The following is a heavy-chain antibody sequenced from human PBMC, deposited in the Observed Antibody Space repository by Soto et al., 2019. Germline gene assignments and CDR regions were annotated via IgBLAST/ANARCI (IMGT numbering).Heavy chain of an antibody. CDR3: ARVRTPSVEWLVDYYFDY. CDR1: GYTFTGYY. D-gene: IGHD6-19*01. Sequence: GASVKVSCKASGYTFTGYYMHWVRQAPGQGLEWMGWINPNSGGTNYAQKFQGRVTMTRDTSISTAYMELSRLRSDDTAVYYCARVRTPSVEWLVDYYFDYWGQGALVTVSS. J-gene: IGHJ4*02. CDR2: INPNSGGT. V-gene: IGHV1-2*02.